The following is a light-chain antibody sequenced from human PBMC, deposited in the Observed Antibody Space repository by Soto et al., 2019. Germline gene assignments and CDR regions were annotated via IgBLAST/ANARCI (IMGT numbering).Light chain of an antibody. CDR3: QQYNSYPWT. Sequence: DIQMTQSPSTLSASVGDRVTITCRASQFIDDFLNWFQQRPGKAPKLLIYDASSLESGVPSRFSGSGSGTEFTLTISSLQPDDFATYYCQQYNSYPWTFGQGTKVDI. J-gene: IGKJ1*01. CDR1: QFIDDF. CDR2: DAS. V-gene: IGKV1-5*01.